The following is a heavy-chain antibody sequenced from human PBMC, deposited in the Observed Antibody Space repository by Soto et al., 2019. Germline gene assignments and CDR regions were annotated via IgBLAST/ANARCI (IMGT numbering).Heavy chain of an antibody. CDR2: ISGDGINT. Sequence: QIQLVESGGDVVQPGKSLRLSCAASGFNFGFFGMHWVRQAPGKGLEWVAFISGDGINTQYADSVRGRFTLSRDYSRKTIYLQMARLRDEDTALSYCGRGNLSFDFDSWGLGTLVTVSS. D-gene: IGHD1-26*01. CDR1: GFNFGFFG. J-gene: IGHJ4*02. V-gene: IGHV3-30*03. CDR3: GRGNLSFDFDS.